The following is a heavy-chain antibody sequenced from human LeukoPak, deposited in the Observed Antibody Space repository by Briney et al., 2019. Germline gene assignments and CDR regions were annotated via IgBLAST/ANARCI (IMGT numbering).Heavy chain of an antibody. CDR2: ISYDGSNK. CDR3: AKVGGVVIPGSF. D-gene: IGHD3-3*01. CDR1: GFTFSNYG. J-gene: IGHJ4*02. Sequence: GGSLRLSCAPSGFTFSNYGVHWVRQAPGKGLEWVAFISYDGSNKYYVDSVKGRFTISRDNSKNTLYLQMNSLRAEDTAVYFCAKVGGVVIPGSFWGQGTLVTISS. V-gene: IGHV3-30*18.